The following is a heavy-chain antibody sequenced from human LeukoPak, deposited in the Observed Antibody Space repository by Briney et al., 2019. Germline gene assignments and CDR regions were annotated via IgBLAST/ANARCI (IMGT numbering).Heavy chain of an antibody. CDR1: GLTVSSNY. J-gene: IGHJ4*02. D-gene: IGHD2-21*01. CDR2: ISSGGST. V-gene: IGHV3-66*01. CDR3: ARERQTANYGGHIEL. Sequence: PGGSLRLSCAASGLTVSSNYMSWVRQAPGKGLEWVSLISSGGSTYYADSVRGRFTISRDNSKNTLYLQMNSLRAEDTAVYYCARERQTANYGGHIELWGQGTLVTVSS.